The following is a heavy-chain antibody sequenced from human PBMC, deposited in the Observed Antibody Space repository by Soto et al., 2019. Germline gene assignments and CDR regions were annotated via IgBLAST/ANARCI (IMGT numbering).Heavy chain of an antibody. CDR3: ARVAAMVDTICHGMEV. V-gene: IGHV1-2*02. D-gene: IGHD5-12*01. J-gene: IGHJ6*02. Sequence: ASVKVSCKASGYTFTGYYMHWVRQAPGQGIEWMGWINPNSGGTNYAQKFQGRVTMTRDTSISTAYMELSRLRSDDTAVYYCARVAAMVDTICHGMEVCGQVTTVTVAS. CDR2: INPNSGGT. CDR1: GYTFTGYY.